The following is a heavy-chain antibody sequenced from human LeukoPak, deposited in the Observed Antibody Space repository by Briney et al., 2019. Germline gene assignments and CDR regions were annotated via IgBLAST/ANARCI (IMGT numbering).Heavy chain of an antibody. CDR2: INAGNGNT. D-gene: IGHD4-11*01. CDR3: ARGPYSNYWFDP. J-gene: IGHJ5*02. V-gene: IGHV1-3*01. Sequence: GASVKVSCKTSGYTCTSYAMHWVRLAPGQRLEWMGWINAGNGNTKYSQKCQDRVTITRDTSASTAYMELSSLRSEDTAVYFCARGPYSNYWFDPWGQGTLVTVSS. CDR1: GYTCTSYA.